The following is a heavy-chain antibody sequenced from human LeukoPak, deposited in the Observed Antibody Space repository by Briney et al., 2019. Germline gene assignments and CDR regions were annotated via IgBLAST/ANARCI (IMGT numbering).Heavy chain of an antibody. V-gene: IGHV3-74*01. J-gene: IGHJ4*02. Sequence: PGGSLRLSCAASGFTFSSYAMSWVRQAPGKGLVWVSRINSDGSSTSYADSVKGRFTISRDNAKNTLYLQMNSLRAEDTAVYYCARDLWGYYDSSGYTDDYWGQGTLVTVSS. CDR2: INSDGSST. D-gene: IGHD3-22*01. CDR3: ARDLWGYYDSSGYTDDY. CDR1: GFTFSSYA.